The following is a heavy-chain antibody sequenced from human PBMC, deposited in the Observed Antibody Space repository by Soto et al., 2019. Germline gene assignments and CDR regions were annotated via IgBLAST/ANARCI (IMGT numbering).Heavy chain of an antibody. CDR2: IKSKTDGGTT. J-gene: IGHJ1*01. CDR3: TTAGYYYDSSGYYYEPEYFQH. Sequence: GGSLRLSCAASGFTFSNAWMNWVRQAPGKGLEWVGRIKSKTDGGTTDYAAPVKGRFTISRDDSKNTLYLQMNSLKTEDTAVYYCTTAGYYYDSSGYYYEPEYFQHWGQGTLVTV. D-gene: IGHD3-22*01. CDR1: GFTFSNAW. V-gene: IGHV3-15*07.